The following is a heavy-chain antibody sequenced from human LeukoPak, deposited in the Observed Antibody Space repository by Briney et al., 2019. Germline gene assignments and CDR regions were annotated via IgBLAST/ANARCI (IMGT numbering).Heavy chain of an antibody. V-gene: IGHV1-69*13. Sequence: SVKVSCKASGGTFSSYAISWVRQAPGQGLEWMGGIVPIFGTANYAQKFQGRVTITADESTSTAYMELSSLRSEDTAVYYCARGRVPAAMWAYYYMDVWGKGTTVTVSS. D-gene: IGHD2-2*01. CDR1: GGTFSSYA. CDR3: ARGRVPAAMWAYYYMDV. J-gene: IGHJ6*03. CDR2: IVPIFGTA.